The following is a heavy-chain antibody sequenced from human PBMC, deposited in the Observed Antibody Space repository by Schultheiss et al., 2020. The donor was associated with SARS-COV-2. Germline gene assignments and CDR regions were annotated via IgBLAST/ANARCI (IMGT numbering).Heavy chain of an antibody. CDR1: GFTFTNYW. D-gene: IGHD3-10*01. Sequence: GGSLRLSCQGSGFTFTNYWIGWVRQMPGKGLEWMGIIYPGDSDTIYSPSFQGQVSISADKSISTAFLQWTSLKASDTALYYCARVYGSGTYLYYMDVWGKGTTVTVSS. CDR3: ARVYGSGTYLYYMDV. CDR2: IYPGDSDT. J-gene: IGHJ6*03. V-gene: IGHV5-51*01.